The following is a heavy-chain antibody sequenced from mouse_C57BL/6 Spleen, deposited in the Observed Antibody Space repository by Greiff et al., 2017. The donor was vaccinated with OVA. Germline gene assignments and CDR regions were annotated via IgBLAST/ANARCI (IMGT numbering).Heavy chain of an antibody. J-gene: IGHJ4*01. CDR3: ARARPGAPYYYAMDY. V-gene: IGHV3-3*01. CDR2: TFYSGIT. Sequence: EVKVVESGPSLVRPSQTLSLTCTVTGFSINSDCYWIWIRQFPGNKLEYIGYTFYSGITYYNPSLESRTYITRDTSKNQFSLKLSSVTTEDTATYDCARARPGAPYYYAMDYWGQGTSVTVSS. CDR1: GFSINSDCY.